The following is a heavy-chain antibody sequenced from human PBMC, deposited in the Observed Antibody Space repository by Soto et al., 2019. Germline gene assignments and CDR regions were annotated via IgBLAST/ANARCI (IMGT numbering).Heavy chain of an antibody. V-gene: IGHV3-53*01. CDR2: IYSGGIT. CDR3: VRDFVSSSEGGMDV. Sequence: EVQLVESGGGLIQPGGSLRLSCAASEFTVSSNYMSWVRQAPGKGLEWVSVIYSGGITFYAESVKGRFTISRDNSKNTLYLQMNSLRAEDTAVYYCVRDFVSSSEGGMDVWGQGTTVTVSS. J-gene: IGHJ6*02. CDR1: EFTVSSNY. D-gene: IGHD6-6*01.